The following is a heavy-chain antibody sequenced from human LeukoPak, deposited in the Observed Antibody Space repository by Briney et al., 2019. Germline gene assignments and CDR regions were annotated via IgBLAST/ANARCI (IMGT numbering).Heavy chain of an antibody. CDR3: ARGLEDYYFVS. CDR2: IYYIATT. CDR1: GSSISGHY. Sequence: SETLALTCRVSGSSISGHYWSWIRQPPGRGLEWIGYIYYIATTNYNPSLKSRVTISLDTSKNQFSLKLSSVTDADTAVYYCARGLEDYYFVSWGQGTLVTVSS. D-gene: IGHD3-3*01. V-gene: IGHV4-59*11. J-gene: IGHJ4*02.